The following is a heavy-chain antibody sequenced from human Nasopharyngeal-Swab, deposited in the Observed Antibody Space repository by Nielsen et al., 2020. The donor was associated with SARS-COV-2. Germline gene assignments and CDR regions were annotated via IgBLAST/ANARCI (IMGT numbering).Heavy chain of an antibody. J-gene: IGHJ4*02. Sequence: GESLKISCAASGFTFSDYWMAWVRQAPGKGLEWVADIKQDGSEKYYVDSVKGRFTISRDNAKNSLYLQMNSLRAEDTAVYYCARAGDCSSTSCKPGPIDYWGQGTLVTVSS. CDR3: ARAGDCSSTSCKPGPIDY. V-gene: IGHV3-7*01. D-gene: IGHD2-2*01. CDR2: IKQDGSEK. CDR1: GFTFSDYW.